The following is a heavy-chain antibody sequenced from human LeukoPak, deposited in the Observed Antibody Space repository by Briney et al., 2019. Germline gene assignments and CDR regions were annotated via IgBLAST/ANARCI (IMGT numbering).Heavy chain of an antibody. D-gene: IGHD3-10*01. Sequence: SETLSLTCTVSGGSLSSSTYYWGWIRQPPGKGLEWIGSIYYSGSTYYNPSLKSRVTISVDTSKNQFSLKLSSVTAADTAVYYCARLPYYGSGSEKGSDIWGQGTMVTVSS. CDR3: ARLPYYGSGSEKGSDI. CDR2: IYYSGST. CDR1: GGSLSSSTYY. V-gene: IGHV4-39*01. J-gene: IGHJ3*02.